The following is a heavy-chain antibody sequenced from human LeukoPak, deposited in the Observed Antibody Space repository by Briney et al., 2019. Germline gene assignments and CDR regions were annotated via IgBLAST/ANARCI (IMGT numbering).Heavy chain of an antibody. D-gene: IGHD3-10*01. J-gene: IGHJ5*02. CDR2: IYSGGST. CDR1: GFTVGSNY. CDR3: ARLNGITMVRGVIRGGWFDP. V-gene: IGHV3-53*04. Sequence: GGSLRLSCAASGFTVGSNYMGWVRQAPGRGLEWASVIYSGGSTYYADPVKHRLTISRHNSKNTLYLQMNSLRAEDTAVYYYARLNGITMVRGVIRGGWFDPWGQGTLVTVSS.